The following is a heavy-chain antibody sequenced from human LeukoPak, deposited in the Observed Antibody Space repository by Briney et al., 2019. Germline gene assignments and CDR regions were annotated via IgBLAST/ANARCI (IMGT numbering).Heavy chain of an antibody. CDR3: ARDRWRFCSCTSCYGDDY. D-gene: IGHD2-2*01. CDR2: INPNSGGT. V-gene: IGHV1-2*02. CDR1: GYTFTGYY. Sequence: ASVKVSCKASGYTFTGYYMHWVRQAPGQGLEWMGWINPNSGGTNCAQKFQGRATMTRDTSISTAYMELSRLRSDDTAVYYCARDRWRFCSCTSCYGDDYWGQGTLVTVSS. J-gene: IGHJ4*02.